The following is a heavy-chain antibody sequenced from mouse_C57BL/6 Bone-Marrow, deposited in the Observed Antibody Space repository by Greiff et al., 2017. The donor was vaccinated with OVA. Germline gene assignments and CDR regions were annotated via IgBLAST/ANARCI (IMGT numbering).Heavy chain of an antibody. CDR1: GYTFTDYY. J-gene: IGHJ1*03. V-gene: IGHV1-19*01. CDR3: ARGHYSGSRKGYFDV. D-gene: IGHD1-1*01. CDR2: INPYNGGT. Sequence: VQLKESGPVLVKPGASVKMSCKASGYTFTDYYMNWVKQSHGKSLEWIGVINPYNGGTSYNQKFKGKATLTVDKSSSTAYMALNSLTSEDSAVYYCARGHYSGSRKGYFDVWGTGTTVTVSS.